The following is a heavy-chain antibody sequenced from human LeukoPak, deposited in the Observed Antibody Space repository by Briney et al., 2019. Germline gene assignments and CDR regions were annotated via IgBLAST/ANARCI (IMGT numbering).Heavy chain of an antibody. Sequence: KPSETLSPTCAVYGGAFSGYYWGWIRQPPGKGLEWIGGINHSGSTNYNPSLKSRVTISVDTSKNQFSLKLSSVTAADTAVYYCARGYYYDSSGYYPNYFDYWGQGTLVTVSS. V-gene: IGHV4-34*01. D-gene: IGHD3-22*01. CDR1: GGAFSGYY. CDR2: INHSGST. CDR3: ARGYYYDSSGYYPNYFDY. J-gene: IGHJ4*02.